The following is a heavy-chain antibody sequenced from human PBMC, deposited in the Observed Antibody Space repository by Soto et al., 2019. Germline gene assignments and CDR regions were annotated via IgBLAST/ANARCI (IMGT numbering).Heavy chain of an antibody. CDR3: AKLLVTQMPYYYYGLDV. CDR1: GFTFSNSA. V-gene: IGHV3-23*01. D-gene: IGHD2-21*02. Sequence: EVQLLESGGGLVQPGGSLRLSCGVSGFTFSNSAMSWVRQAPGKGLEWVSAINIGGDTTYYADSVKGRFTMSRDNSKNTLYLQMNSLRAEDTAVYYCAKLLVTQMPYYYYGLDVWGQGTTVTVSS. CDR2: INIGGDTT. J-gene: IGHJ6*02.